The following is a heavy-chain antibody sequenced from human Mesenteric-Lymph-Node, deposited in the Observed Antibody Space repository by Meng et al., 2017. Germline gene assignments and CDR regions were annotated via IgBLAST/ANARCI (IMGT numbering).Heavy chain of an antibody. CDR1: GFTFSSYS. V-gene: IGHV3-21*01. CDR3: ARDLYYDSSGYGF. J-gene: IGHJ4*02. Sequence: VALVGSGGCLCKPGGFLRLSCAASGFTFSSYSMNWVRQAPGKGLEWVSSISSSSSYIYYADSVKGRFTISRDNAKNSLYLQMNSLRAEDTAVYYCARDLYYDSSGYGFWGQGTLVTVSS. CDR2: ISSSSSYI. D-gene: IGHD3-22*01.